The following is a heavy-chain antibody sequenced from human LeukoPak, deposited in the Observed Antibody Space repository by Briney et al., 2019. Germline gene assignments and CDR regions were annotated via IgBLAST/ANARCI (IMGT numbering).Heavy chain of an antibody. V-gene: IGHV3-7*01. J-gene: IGHJ4*02. CDR2: IKEDGSVK. CDR1: GFTFGFSW. D-gene: IGHD1/OR15-1a*01. Sequence: PGGSLRLSCAASGFTFGFSWMSWVRQAPGKGLEWVGNIKEDGSVKNYVDSVKGRLTISRDNAKSSLFLQMNNLRVEDTAVYYCVKDRGWNTFDYWGQGILVTVSS. CDR3: VKDRGWNTFDY.